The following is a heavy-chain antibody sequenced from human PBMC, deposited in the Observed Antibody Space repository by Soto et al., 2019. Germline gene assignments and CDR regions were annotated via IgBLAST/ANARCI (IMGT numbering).Heavy chain of an antibody. CDR1: GFTFSSYW. D-gene: IGHD1-26*01. V-gene: IGHV3-7*03. Sequence: EVQLVESGGGLVQPGGSLRLSCAASGFTFSSYWMSWVRQAPGKGLEWVANIKQDGSENYYVDSVKGRFTISRDNAKNSLYLQMNSLRAEDTAVYYCAREDFIVGAAYFDYWGQGTLVTVSS. CDR3: AREDFIVGAAYFDY. J-gene: IGHJ4*02. CDR2: IKQDGSEN.